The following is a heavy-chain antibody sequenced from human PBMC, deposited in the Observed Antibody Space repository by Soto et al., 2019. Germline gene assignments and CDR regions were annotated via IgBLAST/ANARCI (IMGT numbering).Heavy chain of an antibody. CDR2: ISWNSGSI. CDR3: AKDKAGGLWFGELSIPPYYYYYYMDV. D-gene: IGHD3-10*01. Sequence: GGSLRLSCAASGFTFDDYAMHWVRQAPGKGLEWVSGISWNSGSIGYADSVKGRFTISRDNAKNSLYLQMNSLRAEDTALYYCAKDKAGGLWFGELSIPPYYYYYYMDVWGKGTTVTVSS. V-gene: IGHV3-9*01. J-gene: IGHJ6*03. CDR1: GFTFDDYA.